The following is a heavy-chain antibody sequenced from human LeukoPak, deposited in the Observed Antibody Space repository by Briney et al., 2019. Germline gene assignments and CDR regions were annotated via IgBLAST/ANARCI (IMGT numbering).Heavy chain of an antibody. CDR3: AKVPRQHDNWFDP. D-gene: IGHD6-13*01. J-gene: IGHJ5*02. V-gene: IGHV3-74*01. Sequence: GGSLSLSCAASGFTFSNYMMHWVRQAPGKGLVWVSRIKSDGITITYADSVKGRFTISRDDAKNSLYLQMNSLRAEDTAVYYCAKVPRQHDNWFDPWGQGTLVTVSS. CDR2: IKSDGITI. CDR1: GFTFSNYM.